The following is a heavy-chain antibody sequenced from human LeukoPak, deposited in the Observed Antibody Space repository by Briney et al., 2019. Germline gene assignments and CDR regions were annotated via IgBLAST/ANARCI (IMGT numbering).Heavy chain of an antibody. CDR2: ISGSGGST. CDR1: GFTFSSYA. CDR3: AKDRRYSSSTSCYMEPFDY. J-gene: IGHJ4*02. D-gene: IGHD2-2*02. V-gene: IGHV3-23*01. Sequence: GGSLRLSCAASGFTFSSYAMSWVRQAPGKGLEWVSAISGSGGSTYYADSVKGRFTISRDNSKNTLYLQMNSLRAEDTAVYYCAKDRRYSSSTSCYMEPFDYWGQGTLVTVSS.